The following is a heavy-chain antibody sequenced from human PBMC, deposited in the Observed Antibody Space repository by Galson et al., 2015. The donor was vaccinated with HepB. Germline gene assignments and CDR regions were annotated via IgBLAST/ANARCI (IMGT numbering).Heavy chain of an antibody. J-gene: IGHJ4*02. CDR3: ARRRFDSSTTYNFDY. V-gene: IGHV5-51*03. CDR1: GYYFPTWW. CDR2: IFPDDSDT. Sequence: QSGAEVKKSGESLKISCKGSGYYFPTWWIGWVRQRPGKGLEWMDIIFPDDSDTRYSPSFQGQVTMSADRSINTAYLQWSSLKASDTAMYYCARRRFDSSTTYNFDYWGPGTLVTVSS. D-gene: IGHD2/OR15-2a*01.